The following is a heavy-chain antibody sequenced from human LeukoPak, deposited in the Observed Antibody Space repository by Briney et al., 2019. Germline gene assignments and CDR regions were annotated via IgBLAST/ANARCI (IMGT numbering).Heavy chain of an antibody. V-gene: IGHV1-46*01. CDR3: AREDSWLLDY. D-gene: IGHD3-9*01. Sequence: GAPVKVSCKASGYTFTSYYMHWVRQAPGQGLEWMGIINPSGGSTSYAQKFQGRVTMTRDTSTSTVYMELSSLISEDTAVYYCAREDSWLLDYWGQGTLVTVSS. CDR2: INPSGGST. CDR1: GYTFTSYY. J-gene: IGHJ4*02.